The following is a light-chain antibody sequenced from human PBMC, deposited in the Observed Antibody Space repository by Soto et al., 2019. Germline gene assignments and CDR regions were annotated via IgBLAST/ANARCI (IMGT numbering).Light chain of an antibody. CDR2: AAS. V-gene: IGKV1-39*01. J-gene: IGKJ1*01. CDR3: QQSYSNPPA. CDR1: QSIRSF. Sequence: DIQMTQSPSSLSASVGDRVTITCRASQSIRSFLNWYQQKPGKAPKVLISAASTLQSGVPSRFSGSGSGTEFTLTISSLQPEDFATYYCQQSYSNPPAFGQGTKVDIK.